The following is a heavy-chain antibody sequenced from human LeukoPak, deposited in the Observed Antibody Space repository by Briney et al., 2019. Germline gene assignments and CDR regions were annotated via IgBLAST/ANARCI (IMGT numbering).Heavy chain of an antibody. V-gene: IGHV3-11*04. J-gene: IGHJ4*02. D-gene: IGHD3-22*01. CDR3: ARVPNGSGYYLWFDY. CDR1: GFTFSDYY. Sequence: GGSLRLSCAASGFTFSDYYMSWIRQAPGKGLEWVSYISSSSSTIYYADSVKGRFTISRDNAKNSLYLQMNSLRAEDTAVYYCARVPNGSGYYLWFDYWGQGTLVAVSS. CDR2: ISSSSSTI.